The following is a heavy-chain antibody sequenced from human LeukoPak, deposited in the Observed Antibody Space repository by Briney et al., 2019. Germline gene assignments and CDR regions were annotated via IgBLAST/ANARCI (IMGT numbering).Heavy chain of an antibody. J-gene: IGHJ4*02. CDR2: ISGSGGST. V-gene: IGHV3-23*01. CDR1: GFTFSSYA. Sequence: GGSLKLSCAASGFTFSSYAMSWVRQAPGKGLEWVSAISGSGGSTYYADSVKGRFTISRDNSKNTLYLQMNSLRAEDTAVYYCAKAYSSSWYVRLFDYWGQGTLVTVSS. D-gene: IGHD6-13*01. CDR3: AKAYSSSWYVRLFDY.